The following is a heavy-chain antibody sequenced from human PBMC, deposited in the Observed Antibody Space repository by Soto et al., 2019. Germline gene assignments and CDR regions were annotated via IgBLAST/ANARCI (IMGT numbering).Heavy chain of an antibody. CDR1: GFTFSSYA. V-gene: IGHV3-30-3*01. J-gene: IGHJ4*02. Sequence: PGVSLRLSCAASGFTFSSYAMHWVRQAPGKGLEWVAVISYDGSNKYYADSVKGRFTISRDNSKNTLYLQMNSLRAEDTAVYYCAREVPYFEYWGQGTPVNVS. D-gene: IGHD2-2*01. CDR2: ISYDGSNK. CDR3: AREVPYFEY.